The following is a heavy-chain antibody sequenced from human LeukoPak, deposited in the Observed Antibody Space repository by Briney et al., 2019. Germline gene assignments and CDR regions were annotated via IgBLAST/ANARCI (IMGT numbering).Heavy chain of an antibody. CDR2: TYYRSKWYN. V-gene: IGHV6-1*01. CDR3: ARDPADGYGHFDY. D-gene: IGHD5-24*01. CDR1: EDSVSSSSST. Sequence: SQTLSLTCALSEDSVSSSSSTWHWIRQSPSRGLEWLGRTYYRSKWYNHYAVSVKSRITINPDTSKNQFSLQLNSVTPEDTAVYYCARDPADGYGHFDYWGQGTLVTVSS. J-gene: IGHJ4*02.